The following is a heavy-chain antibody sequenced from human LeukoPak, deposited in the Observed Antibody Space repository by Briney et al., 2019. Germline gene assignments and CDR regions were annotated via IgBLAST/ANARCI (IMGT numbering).Heavy chain of an antibody. CDR3: AKDRSIGTYYTFDS. D-gene: IGHD1-26*01. CDR1: GLTFSSYG. J-gene: IGHJ4*02. CDR2: VSGSGAIA. V-gene: IGHV3-23*01. Sequence: GGSLRLSCAASGLTFSSYGMSWVRQAPGKGLEWVSTVSGSGAIAYYTDSDKGRFTISRDNSKNTLYLQMSSLTAKDTAVYYCAKDRSIGTYYTFDSWGQGTLVTVSS.